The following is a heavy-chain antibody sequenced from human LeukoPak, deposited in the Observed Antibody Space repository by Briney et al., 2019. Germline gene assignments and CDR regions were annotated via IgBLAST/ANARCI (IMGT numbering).Heavy chain of an antibody. CDR2: IYTSGST. CDR3: ARIPDTAMGNWFDP. CDR1: GGSISSYY. Sequence: PSETLSLTCTVSGGSISSYYWSWIRQPAGKGLEWIGRIYTSGSTNYNPSLKSRVTISVDTSKNQFSLKLSSVTAADTAVYYCARIPDTAMGNWFDPWGQGTLVTVSS. V-gene: IGHV4-4*07. D-gene: IGHD5-18*01. J-gene: IGHJ5*02.